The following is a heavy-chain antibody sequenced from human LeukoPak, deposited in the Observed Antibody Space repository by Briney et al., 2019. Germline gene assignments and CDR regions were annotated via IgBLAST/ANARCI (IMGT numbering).Heavy chain of an antibody. CDR3: ARDRIPHGYDYVWGSYRPSEFDH. Sequence: PGGSLRLSCAASGFTFSSYSMNWVRQAPGKGLEWVSSISSSSSYIYYADSVKGRFTISRDNAKNSLYLQMNSLRAEDTAVYYCARDRIPHGYDYVWGSYRPSEFDHWGQGTLVTVSS. CDR1: GFTFSSYS. V-gene: IGHV3-21*01. CDR2: ISSSSSYI. J-gene: IGHJ4*02. D-gene: IGHD3-16*02.